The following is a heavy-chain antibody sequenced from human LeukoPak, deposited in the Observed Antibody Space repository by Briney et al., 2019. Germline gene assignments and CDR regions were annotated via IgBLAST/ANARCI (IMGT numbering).Heavy chain of an antibody. CDR1: GFTFSSYS. J-gene: IGHJ4*02. V-gene: IGHV3-21*01. Sequence: PGGSLRLSCAASGFTFSSYSMNWVRQAPGKGLEWVSSISSSSSYIYYADSVKGRFTISRDSAKNSLYLQMNSLRAEDTAVYYCARGVRFLEWLMGDYWGQGTLVTVSS. CDR2: ISSSSSYI. CDR3: ARGVRFLEWLMGDY. D-gene: IGHD3-3*01.